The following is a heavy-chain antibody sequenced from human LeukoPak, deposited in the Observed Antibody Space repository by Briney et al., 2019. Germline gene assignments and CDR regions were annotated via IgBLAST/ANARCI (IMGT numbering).Heavy chain of an antibody. J-gene: IGHJ4*02. CDR1: GYTFTGYY. CDR3: ARGSSHRNYGKVVLDY. CDR2: MNPNSGNT. Sequence: ASVKVSCKASGYTFTGYYMHWVRQAPGQGLEWMGWMNPNSGNTGYAQKFQGRVTMTRNTSISTAYMELSSLRSEDAAVYYCARGSSHRNYGKVVLDYWGQGTLVTVSS. D-gene: IGHD4-11*01. V-gene: IGHV1-8*02.